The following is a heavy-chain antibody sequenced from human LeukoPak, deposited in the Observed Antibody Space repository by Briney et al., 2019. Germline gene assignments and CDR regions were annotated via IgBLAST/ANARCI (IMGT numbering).Heavy chain of an antibody. CDR2: ISGSGGST. D-gene: IGHD1-26*01. CDR3: AKGTRRTGNYYEGFDY. CDR1: GFTFSSYA. J-gene: IGHJ4*02. Sequence: GGSLRLSCAASGFTFSSYAMSWVRQAPGKGLEWVSAISGSGGSTYYADSVKGRFTISRDNAKHTLYLQMNSLRAEDTAVYYCAKGTRRTGNYYEGFDYWGQGTLVTVSS. V-gene: IGHV3-23*01.